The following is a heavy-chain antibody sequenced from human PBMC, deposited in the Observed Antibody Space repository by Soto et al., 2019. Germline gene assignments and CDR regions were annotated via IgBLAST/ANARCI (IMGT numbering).Heavy chain of an antibody. CDR1: GFTFDDYA. J-gene: IGHJ6*02. D-gene: IGHD6-13*01. Sequence: GGSLRLSCAASGFTFDDYAMHWARQAPGKGLEWVSGISWNSGSIGYADSVKGRFTISRDNAKNSLYLQMNSLRAEDTALYYCARRSYSSRFYPSGMDVWGQGTMVTVSS. CDR2: ISWNSGSI. CDR3: ARRSYSSRFYPSGMDV. V-gene: IGHV3-9*01.